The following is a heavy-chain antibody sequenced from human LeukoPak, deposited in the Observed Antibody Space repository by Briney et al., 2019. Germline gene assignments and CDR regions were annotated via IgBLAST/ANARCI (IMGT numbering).Heavy chain of an antibody. CDR1: GFTFSDYH. CDR3: ARDLSPVVRASPMGY. Sequence: TGGSLRLSCAASGFTFSDYHMSWIRQAPGKGLEWVSYIGSSRIYTDYADSVKGRFTISSDTSKNTLYLQMNSLRAEDTTVYYCARDLSPVVRASPMGYWGQGTPVTVSS. J-gene: IGHJ4*02. D-gene: IGHD3-10*01. CDR2: IGSSRIYT. V-gene: IGHV3-11*06.